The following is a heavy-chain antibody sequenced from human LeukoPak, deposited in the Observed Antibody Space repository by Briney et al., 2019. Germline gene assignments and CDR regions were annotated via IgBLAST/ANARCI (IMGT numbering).Heavy chain of an antibody. D-gene: IGHD6-13*01. CDR3: SRVFSRWFFDS. Sequence: SETLSLTCTVSGGSVTSYYWSWIRQPPGKGLEWIGYIYYSGNTNYSPSLKSRVTISVDTSENQFSLKLSSVTAADPALHYRSRVFSRWFFDSLGQGTLVTVSS. CDR2: IYYSGNT. V-gene: IGHV4-59*02. CDR1: GGSVTSYY. J-gene: IGHJ4*02.